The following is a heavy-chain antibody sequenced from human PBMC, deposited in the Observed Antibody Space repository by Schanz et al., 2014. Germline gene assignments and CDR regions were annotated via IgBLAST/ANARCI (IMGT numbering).Heavy chain of an antibody. CDR2: LNTNTGNP. J-gene: IGHJ4*02. Sequence: QVQLVQSGSELKKPGASVKVSCKTSGYTFNSYALHWVRQAPGQGLEWMGWLNTNTGNPTYAQGFTGRFVFSLDTSVSPAYLQISSLKAEDTAAYYCTTETIAMAGTFSIWGQGTLVTVSS. CDR3: TTETIAMAGTFSI. V-gene: IGHV7-4-1*02. CDR1: GYTFNSYA. D-gene: IGHD6-19*01.